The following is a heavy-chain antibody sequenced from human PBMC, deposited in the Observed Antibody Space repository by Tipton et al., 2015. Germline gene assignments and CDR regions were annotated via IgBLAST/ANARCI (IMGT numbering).Heavy chain of an antibody. CDR3: ARLAVIQDVSDI. J-gene: IGHJ3*02. V-gene: IGHV4-31*03. D-gene: IGHD2-21*01. Sequence: TLSLTCTVSGASISSHNYYWNWIRQHPGKGLEWIGYIYYSGSTYYNPSLESRLTILVDTSKNQFSLNLSSVSAAGTAVYYCARLAVIQDVSDIWGQGTMVTVSS. CDR2: IYYSGST. CDR1: GASISSHNYY.